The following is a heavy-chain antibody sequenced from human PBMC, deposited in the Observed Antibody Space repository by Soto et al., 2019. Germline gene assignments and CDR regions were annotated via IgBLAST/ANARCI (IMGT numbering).Heavy chain of an antibody. V-gene: IGHV4-34*02. Sequence: QVQLQQWGPGLLKPSETLSLTCSVNGGSVSYYYWSWIRKSPGKGLEWIGEINHSGTINFNPSLKSRVTISIDTAENQFSLTLRSVTAADTAIYYCARSFRGVSLDWGQGTLVTVSS. D-gene: IGHD3-10*01. CDR1: GGSVSYYY. CDR3: ARSFRGVSLD. CDR2: INHSGTI. J-gene: IGHJ4*02.